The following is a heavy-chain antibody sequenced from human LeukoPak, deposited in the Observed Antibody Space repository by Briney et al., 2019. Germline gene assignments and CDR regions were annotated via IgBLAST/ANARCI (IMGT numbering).Heavy chain of an antibody. CDR2: IRYDGSNK. V-gene: IGHV3-30*02. CDR3: ARGMVHLDAFDI. Sequence: GGSLRLSCAASGFTFSSYGMHWVRQAPGKGLEWVAFIRYDGSNKYYADSVKGRFTISRDNSKNTLYLQMNSLRAEDTAVYYCARGMVHLDAFDIWGQGTMVTVSS. D-gene: IGHD1-1*01. CDR1: GFTFSSYG. J-gene: IGHJ3*02.